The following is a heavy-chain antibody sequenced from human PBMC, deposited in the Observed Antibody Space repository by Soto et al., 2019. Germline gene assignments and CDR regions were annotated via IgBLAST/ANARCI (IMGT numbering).Heavy chain of an antibody. D-gene: IGHD1-26*01. Sequence: AAVKVSCKASGCTFSSYAISWVRQAPGQGLEWMGGIIPIFGTANYAQKFQGRVTITADESTSTAYMELSSLRSEDTAVYYCARGRIVGATRWFDPWGQGTLVTVSS. CDR2: IIPIFGTA. CDR1: GCTFSSYA. J-gene: IGHJ5*02. V-gene: IGHV1-69*13. CDR3: ARGRIVGATRWFDP.